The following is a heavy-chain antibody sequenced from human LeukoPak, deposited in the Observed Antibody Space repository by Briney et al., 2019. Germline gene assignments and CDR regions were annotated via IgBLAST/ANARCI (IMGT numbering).Heavy chain of an antibody. CDR3: AKRGVVIRVILVGFHKQAYYFDS. CDR1: GITLSNYG. D-gene: IGHD3-22*01. J-gene: IGHJ4*02. V-gene: IGHV3-23*01. CDR2: ISDSSGRT. Sequence: GGSLRLSCAVSGITLSNYGMRWVRQAPGKGLEWVAGISDSSGRTNYADSVKGRFTISRDNPKNTLYLQMNSLRAEDTAVYFCAKRGVVIRVILVGFHKQAYYFDSWGQGALVTVSS.